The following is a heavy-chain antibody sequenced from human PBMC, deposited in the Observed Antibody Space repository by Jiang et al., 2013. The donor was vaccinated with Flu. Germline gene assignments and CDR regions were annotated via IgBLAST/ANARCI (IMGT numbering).Heavy chain of an antibody. Sequence: TLSLTCAISGDSVSSSTAAWNWIRQSHREALSGWKDILQVQWFADYGGSVISRININPDVSENQFSLQLNSVTPEDTAVYYCARDDAGGYSGSFDIWGQGTVVAVSS. D-gene: IGHD3-22*01. V-gene: IGHV6-1*01. CDR3: ARDDAGGYSGSFDI. CDR1: GDSVSSSTAA. CDR2: ILQVQWFA. J-gene: IGHJ3*02.